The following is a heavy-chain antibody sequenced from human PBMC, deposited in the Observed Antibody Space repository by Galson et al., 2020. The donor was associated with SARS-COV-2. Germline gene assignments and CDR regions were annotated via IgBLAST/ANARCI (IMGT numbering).Heavy chain of an antibody. CDR1: GYTFTGYY. Sequence: ASVKVSCKASGYTFTGYYMHWVRQAPGQGLEWMGWINPNSGGTNYAQKFQGWVTMTRDTSISTAYMELSRLKSDDTALYYCARDHRSGPLSGSKNSWFDPWGQGTLVTVAS. V-gene: IGHV1-2*04. D-gene: IGHD6-25*01. J-gene: IGHJ5*02. CDR3: ARDHRSGPLSGSKNSWFDP. CDR2: INPNSGGT.